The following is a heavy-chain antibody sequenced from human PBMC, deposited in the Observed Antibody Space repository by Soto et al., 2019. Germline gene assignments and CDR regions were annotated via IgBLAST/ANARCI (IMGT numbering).Heavy chain of an antibody. CDR2: IYSGGST. CDR1: GFTVSSNY. J-gene: IGHJ4*02. Sequence: GGSLRLSCAESGFTVSSNYMSWVRQAPGKGLEWVSVIYSGGSTYYADSVKGRFTISRHNSKNTLYLQMNSLRAEDTAVYYCARDSHGSGSYFPYYFDYWGQGTLVSVSS. V-gene: IGHV3-53*01. CDR3: ARDSHGSGSYFPYYFDY. D-gene: IGHD3-10*01.